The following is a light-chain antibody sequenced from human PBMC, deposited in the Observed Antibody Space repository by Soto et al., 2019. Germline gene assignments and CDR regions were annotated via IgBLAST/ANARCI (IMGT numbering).Light chain of an antibody. V-gene: IGKV1-5*03. CDR3: QQYNSDSRT. CDR2: KAS. CDR1: QSISAW. Sequence: DIQMTQSPSTLSASVGDRVTITCRASQSISAWLAWYQQKPGKAPKLLIYKASTLESGVPSRFSGCGSGTEFTLTISSLQPDDFATYYCQQYNSDSRTFGQGTKVEIK. J-gene: IGKJ1*01.